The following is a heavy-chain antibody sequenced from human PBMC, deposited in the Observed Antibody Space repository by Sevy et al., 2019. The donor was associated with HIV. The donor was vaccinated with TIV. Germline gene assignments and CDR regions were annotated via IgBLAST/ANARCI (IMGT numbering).Heavy chain of an antibody. CDR3: AKGTLVVPTVIYYYYGLSV. CDR2: ISHSGDGT. CDR1: GFTFSSYA. Sequence: GESLKISCAASGFTFSSYAMSWVRQAPGKGLEWVSAISHSGDGTYYADSVKGRFTISRDNSKNTLYLEMNSLRAEDTAVYYRAKGTLVVPTVIYYYYGLSVWGQGTTVTVSS. D-gene: IGHD2-2*02. J-gene: IGHJ6*02. V-gene: IGHV3-23*01.